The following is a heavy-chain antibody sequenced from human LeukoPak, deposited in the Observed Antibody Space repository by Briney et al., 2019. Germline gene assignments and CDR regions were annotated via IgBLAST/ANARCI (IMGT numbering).Heavy chain of an antibody. J-gene: IGHJ4*02. CDR2: IYFSGST. D-gene: IGHD4-11*01. CDR1: GGSIRSSSYY. V-gene: IGHV4-39*01. CDR3: ARQTVTTFPEYYFDY. Sequence: SETLSLTCTVSGGSIRSSSYYWGWIRQPPGKGLEWIGSIYFSGSTYYSPSLKSRVAISVDTSKNQFSLKLSSVTAADTAVYYSARQTVTTFPEYYFDYWGQGTLVTVSS.